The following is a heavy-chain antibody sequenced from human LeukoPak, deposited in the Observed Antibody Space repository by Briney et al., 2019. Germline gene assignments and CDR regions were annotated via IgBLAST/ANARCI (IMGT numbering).Heavy chain of an antibody. J-gene: IGHJ4*02. CDR2: IHYDGSDK. D-gene: IGHD4-23*01. V-gene: IGHV3-30*02. CDR3: AKDLGNSFDY. CDR1: GFTFSGYG. Sequence: GGSLRLSCAASGFTFSGYGMHWVRQAPGKGPEWVAFIHYDGSDKYYADSVKGRFTISRDNSKNTLYLQMNSLRAEDTAVYYCAKDLGNSFDYWGQGTLVTVSS.